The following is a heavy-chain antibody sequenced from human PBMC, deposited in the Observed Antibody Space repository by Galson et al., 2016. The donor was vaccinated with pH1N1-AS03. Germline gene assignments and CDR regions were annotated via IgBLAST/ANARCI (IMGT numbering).Heavy chain of an antibody. CDR1: GFTFSRNW. Sequence: SLRLSCAASGFTFSRNWMTWVRQAPGKGLEWVANIKYDGSETYYVESVKGRFTISRDNAKNSLFPQMNSLRAEDTAVYYCARDGYRYAMDVWGQGTTVTV. D-gene: IGHD3-16*02. J-gene: IGHJ6*02. CDR3: ARDGYRYAMDV. CDR2: IKYDGSET. V-gene: IGHV3-7*03.